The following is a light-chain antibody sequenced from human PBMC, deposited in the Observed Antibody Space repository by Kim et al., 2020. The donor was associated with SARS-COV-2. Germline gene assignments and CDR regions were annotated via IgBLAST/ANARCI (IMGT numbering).Light chain of an antibody. Sequence: ASVRDRVTLTCRASQSISSYLNWYQQKPGKAPKLLIYAASSLQSGVPSRFSGSGSGTDFTLTISSLQPEDFATYYCQQSYSTPLTFGGGTKVDIK. CDR1: QSISSY. CDR2: AAS. CDR3: QQSYSTPLT. V-gene: IGKV1-39*01. J-gene: IGKJ4*01.